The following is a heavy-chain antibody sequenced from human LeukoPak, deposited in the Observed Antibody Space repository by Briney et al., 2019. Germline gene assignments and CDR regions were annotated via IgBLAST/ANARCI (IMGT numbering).Heavy chain of an antibody. CDR3: ARIEGYGGNSDEDFDY. V-gene: IGHV3-30*04. Sequence: GGSLRLSCAASGFTFSSYAMHWVRQAPGKGLEWVAVISYDGSNKYYADSVKGRFTISRDNSKNTLYLQMNSLRAEDTAVYYCARIEGYGGNSDEDFDYWRQGTLVTVSS. CDR2: ISYDGSNK. CDR1: GFTFSSYA. D-gene: IGHD4-23*01. J-gene: IGHJ4*02.